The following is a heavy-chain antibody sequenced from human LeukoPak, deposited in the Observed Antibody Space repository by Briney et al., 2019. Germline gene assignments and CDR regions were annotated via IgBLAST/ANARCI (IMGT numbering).Heavy chain of an antibody. J-gene: IGHJ4*02. CDR2: IYYSGST. V-gene: IGHV4-39*01. Sequence: SETLSLTWTVSGGSISSGSYYWGWIRQPPGKGLEWIGSIYYSGSTHYNPSLKSRVTISVDTSKNEFSLKLSSVTAADTAVYYCARNNTLMMYPRGGEDKGFDYWGQGTLVTVSS. D-gene: IGHD2-8*01. CDR1: GGSISSGSYY. CDR3: ARNNTLMMYPRGGEDKGFDY.